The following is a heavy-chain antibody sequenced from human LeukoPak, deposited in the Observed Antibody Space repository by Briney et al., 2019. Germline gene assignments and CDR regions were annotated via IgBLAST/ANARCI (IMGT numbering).Heavy chain of an antibody. CDR3: ARDQVVGEINAEYFQH. J-gene: IGHJ1*01. CDR1: GYTFTSYG. D-gene: IGHD1-26*01. V-gene: IGHV1-18*01. Sequence: ASAKVSCKASGYTFTSYGISWVRQAPGQGLEWMGWISAYNGNTNYAQKLQGRVTMTTDTSTSTAYMELRSLRSDDTAVYYCARDQVVGEINAEYFQHWGQGTLVTVSS. CDR2: ISAYNGNT.